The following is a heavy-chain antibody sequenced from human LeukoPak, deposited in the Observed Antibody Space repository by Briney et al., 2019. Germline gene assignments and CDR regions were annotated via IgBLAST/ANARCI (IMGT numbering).Heavy chain of an antibody. CDR3: ARASSGWDFDY. Sequence: GGSLRLFCAASGFTISTFYMNWVRQAPGKGLERLSSITSSSTYIYYADSVRGRFTISRDNAKYSLYLQMSSLRADDTAVYYCARASSGWDFDYWGQGTLVTVSS. J-gene: IGHJ4*02. V-gene: IGHV3-21*06. CDR2: ITSSSTYI. D-gene: IGHD6-19*01. CDR1: GFTISTFY.